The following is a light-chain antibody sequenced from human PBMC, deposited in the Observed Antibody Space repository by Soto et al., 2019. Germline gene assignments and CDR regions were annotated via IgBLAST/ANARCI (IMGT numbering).Light chain of an antibody. J-gene: IGLJ7*01. V-gene: IGLV2-23*01. CDR2: EAS. CDR3: CSNAASSTYV. CDR1: SSDVGSHNL. Sequence: QSALTQPASVSGSPGQSITISCTGTSSDVGSHNLVSWYQQYPGKAPKLIIFEASKRPSGVSNRFSGSKSGSTASLTISGLQAEDEADYYCCSNAASSTYVFGRGTQLTVL.